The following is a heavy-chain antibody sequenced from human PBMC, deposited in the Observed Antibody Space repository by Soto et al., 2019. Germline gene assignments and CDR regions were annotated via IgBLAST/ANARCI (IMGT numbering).Heavy chain of an antibody. J-gene: IGHJ6*02. Sequence: QVQLQESGPGLVKPSETVSLTCTVSGSSISSYYWSWIRQPPGKELEWIGYIYYSGSTNYNPSLKSRATISVDTSKNQFSLKLSFVTAADTAVYYCARDSSSWYGYYGMDVWGQGTTVTVSS. V-gene: IGHV4-59*01. CDR1: GSSISSYY. CDR3: ARDSSSWYGYYGMDV. CDR2: IYYSGST. D-gene: IGHD6-13*01.